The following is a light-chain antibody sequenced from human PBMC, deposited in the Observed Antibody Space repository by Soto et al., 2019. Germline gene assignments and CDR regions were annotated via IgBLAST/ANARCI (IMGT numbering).Light chain of an antibody. CDR2: WAS. V-gene: IGKV4-1*01. CDR1: QSLLYSSNNKNK. Sequence: DIVMTQSPDSLAVSLGERATINCKSSQSLLYSSNNKNKLAWYQQKPGQPPKLLIYWASTRESGVPDRFRGSGSGTDFTLTISSLQAEDVAVYYCQHYYTTPVTFGGGTKVEI. J-gene: IGKJ4*01. CDR3: QHYYTTPVT.